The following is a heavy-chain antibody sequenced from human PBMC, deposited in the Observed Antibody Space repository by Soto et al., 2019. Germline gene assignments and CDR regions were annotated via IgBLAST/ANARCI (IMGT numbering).Heavy chain of an antibody. CDR1: GYTFTSYD. D-gene: IGHD4-17*01. V-gene: IGHV1-8*01. J-gene: IGHJ4*02. CDR3: ARTLYGDNVDY. CDR2: MKPNSGNT. Sequence: QVQLVQSGAEVKKPGASVKVSCKASGYTFTSYDIHWVRQATGQGLEWMGWMKPNSGNTGYAQKFQGRVTMTRNTSISTAYMELSSLRYEYTAVYYCARTLYGDNVDYWGQGTLVTVSS.